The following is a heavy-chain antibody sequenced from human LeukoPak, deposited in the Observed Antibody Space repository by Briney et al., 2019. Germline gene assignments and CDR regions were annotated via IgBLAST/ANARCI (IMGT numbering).Heavy chain of an antibody. J-gene: IGHJ4*02. CDR1: GFTYSSYA. CDR2: ISTNGDST. Sequence: GGSLRLSCAASGFTYSSYAMHWVRQAPGKGLEYVAAISTNGDSTYYANSVKGRFTISRDNSKNTLYLQMGSLRVEDMAVYYCARWGSTSCYDYWGQGTLVTVSS. D-gene: IGHD2-2*01. CDR3: ARWGSTSCYDY. V-gene: IGHV3-64*01.